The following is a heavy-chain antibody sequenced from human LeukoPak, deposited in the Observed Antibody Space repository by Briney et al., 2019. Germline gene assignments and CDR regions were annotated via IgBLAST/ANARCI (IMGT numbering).Heavy chain of an antibody. CDR3: ARGSRFYYYMDV. CDR1: GGSISSSSYY. J-gene: IGHJ6*03. CDR2: IYYSGSA. Sequence: PSETLSLICTVSGGSISSSSYYWGWIRQPPGKGLEWIGSIYYSGSAYYNPSLKSRVTISVDTSKDQFSLKLSSVTAADTAVYYCARGSRFYYYMDVWGKGTTATVSS. V-gene: IGHV4-39*07.